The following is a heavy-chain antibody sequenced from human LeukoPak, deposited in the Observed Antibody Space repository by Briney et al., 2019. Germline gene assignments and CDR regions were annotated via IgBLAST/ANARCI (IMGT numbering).Heavy chain of an antibody. J-gene: IGHJ6*03. CDR2: IYYSGST. D-gene: IGHD3-16*01. Sequence: SETLSLTCAVYGGSFSGYYWSWIRQPPGKGLEWIGYIYYSGSTNYNPSLKSRVTMSVDTSKNQFSLKLSSVTAADTAVYYCARGGASPPYYYYYMDVWGKGTTVTVSS. CDR3: ARGGASPPYYYYYMDV. V-gene: IGHV4-59*01. CDR1: GGSFSGYY.